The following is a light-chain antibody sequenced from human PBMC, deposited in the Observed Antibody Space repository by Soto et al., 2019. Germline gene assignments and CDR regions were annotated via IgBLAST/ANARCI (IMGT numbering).Light chain of an antibody. J-gene: IGKJ5*01. CDR1: QSVSSY. Sequence: EIVLTQSPATLSLSPGERATLSCRASQSVSSYLAWYQQKPGQAPRLLIYDASNRATGIPARFSGSGSETDFTLAISSLELKDFAVYYCQQRSNRPPISFGQGPRLEIK. CDR3: QQRSNRPPIS. V-gene: IGKV3-11*01. CDR2: DAS.